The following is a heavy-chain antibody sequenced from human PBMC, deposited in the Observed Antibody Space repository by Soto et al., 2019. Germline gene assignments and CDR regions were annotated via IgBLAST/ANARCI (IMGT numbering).Heavy chain of an antibody. CDR2: IRGSGGST. Sequence: GGSLILSCAASGFTFSSHAMSWVRQAPGKGLEWGSAIRGSGGSTYYADSVKGRFTISRDNSKNTLYLQMNRLRAEDTAVYYCAKQSRASTVVGALDYWGQGSLVTVSS. CDR3: AKQSRASTVVGALDY. CDR1: GFTFSSHA. V-gene: IGHV3-23*01. J-gene: IGHJ4*02. D-gene: IGHD3-22*01.